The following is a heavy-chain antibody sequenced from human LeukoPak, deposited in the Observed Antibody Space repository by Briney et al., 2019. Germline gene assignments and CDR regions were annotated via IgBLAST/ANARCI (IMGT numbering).Heavy chain of an antibody. CDR2: ISSIDSTI. V-gene: IGHV3-48*01. Sequence: GSLRLSCAASGFIFSTYSMNWVRQAPGKGLEWVSYISSIDSTIYYADSVQGRFTISRDNAKNSLYLLMNSLRAEDTAVYYCARDLDGAVAFDIWGQGTMVTVSS. J-gene: IGHJ3*02. CDR3: ARDLDGAVAFDI. D-gene: IGHD1-1*01. CDR1: GFIFSTYS.